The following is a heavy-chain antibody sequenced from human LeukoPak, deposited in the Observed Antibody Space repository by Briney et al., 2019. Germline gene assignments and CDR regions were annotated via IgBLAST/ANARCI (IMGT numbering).Heavy chain of an antibody. Sequence: GASVKVSCKASGCTFTSYDINWVRQATGQGVEWMGWMNPNSGNTGYAQKFQGRVTMTRNTSISTAYMELSSLRSEDTAVYYCAGGAGGYCGGDCYWDYWGQGTLVTVSS. CDR1: GCTFTSYD. J-gene: IGHJ4*02. V-gene: IGHV1-8*01. D-gene: IGHD2-21*02. CDR3: AGGAGGYCGGDCYWDY. CDR2: MNPNSGNT.